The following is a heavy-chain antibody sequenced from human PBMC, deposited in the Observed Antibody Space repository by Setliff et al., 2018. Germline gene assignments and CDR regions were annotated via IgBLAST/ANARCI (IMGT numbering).Heavy chain of an antibody. J-gene: IGHJ4*02. CDR1: GFTFSTYR. CDR3: ARTCSGSGCYAGLES. V-gene: IGHV3-33*08. CDR2: IWDDGVKK. D-gene: IGHD2-15*01. Sequence: PGGSLRLSCAASGFTFSTYRMHWVRQAPGKGLEWVAVIWDDGVKKCHADSVKGRFTISRDNSKNTLYLQMNSLRPEDTAVYYCARTCSGSGCYAGLESWGQGTPVTVS.